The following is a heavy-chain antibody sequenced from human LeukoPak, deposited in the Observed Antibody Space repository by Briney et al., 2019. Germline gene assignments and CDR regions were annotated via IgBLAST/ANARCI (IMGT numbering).Heavy chain of an antibody. CDR3: ARGMAYCGGNCPMDV. CDR1: GYTFTSYD. D-gene: IGHD2-21*01. Sequence: ASVKVSCKASGYTFTSYDINWVRQATGQGLEWMGWMNPNSGNTSYAQKFQGRVTITRNTSISTAYMELSSLRSEDTAVYYCARGMAYCGGNCPMDVWGKGTTVTVSS. V-gene: IGHV1-8*03. CDR2: MNPNSGNT. J-gene: IGHJ6*03.